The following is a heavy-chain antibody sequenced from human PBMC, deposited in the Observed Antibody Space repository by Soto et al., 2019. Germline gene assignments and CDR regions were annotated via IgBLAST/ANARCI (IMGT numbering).Heavy chain of an antibody. CDR1: GFTFSDHY. CDR3: ARRGFVGATPSYSFDI. V-gene: IGHV3-72*01. CDR2: TRNKANSYTT. D-gene: IGHD1-26*01. Sequence: EVQLVESGGGLVQPGGSLRLSCAASGFTFSDHYMDWVGQAPGKGLEWVGRTRNKANSYTTEYAASVKGRFTISRDDSKNSLYLEMNSLKTGDSAVYYCARRGFVGATPSYSFDIWGQGTMVTVSS. J-gene: IGHJ3*02.